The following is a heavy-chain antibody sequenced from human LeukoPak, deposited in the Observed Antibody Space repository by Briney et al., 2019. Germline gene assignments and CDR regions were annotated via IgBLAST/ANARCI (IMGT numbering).Heavy chain of an antibody. V-gene: IGHV1-18*01. J-gene: IGHJ6*03. D-gene: IGHD6-6*01. CDR3: AREYSSSSYYYYMDV. Sequence: ASVKVSCKASGYTFTSYGISWVRQAPGQGLEWMGWISAYNGNTNYAQKLQSRVTMTTDTSTSTAYMELRSLRSDDTAVYYCAREYSSSSYYYYMDVWGKGTTVTVSS. CDR2: ISAYNGNT. CDR1: GYTFTSYG.